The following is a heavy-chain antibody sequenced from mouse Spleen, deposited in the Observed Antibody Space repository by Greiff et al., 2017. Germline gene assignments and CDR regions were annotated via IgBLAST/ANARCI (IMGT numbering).Heavy chain of an antibody. Sequence: EVKLVESGGGLVKPGGSLKLSCAASGFTFSDYYMYWVRQTPEKRLEWVATISDGGSYTYYPDSVKGRFTISRDNAKNNLYLQMSSLKSEDTAMYYCARITTGAMDYWGQGTSVTVSS. D-gene: IGHD1-1*01. CDR1: GFTFSDYY. J-gene: IGHJ4*01. CDR2: ISDGGSYT. CDR3: ARITTGAMDY. V-gene: IGHV5-4*02.